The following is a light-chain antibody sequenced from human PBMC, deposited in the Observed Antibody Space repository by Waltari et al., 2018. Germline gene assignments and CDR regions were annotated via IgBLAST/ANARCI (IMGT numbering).Light chain of an antibody. CDR3: QQYNNWPRT. CDR1: PSVSRS. J-gene: IGKJ1*01. Sequence: EIVMTQSPATLSVSPGERATLSCRASPSVSRSFLAWYHQKPGQAPRLLIYGTSTRATGIPDRFSGSGSGTEFTLTISSLQSEDFAVYYCQQYNNWPRTFGRGTKVEIK. CDR2: GTS. V-gene: IGKV3-15*01.